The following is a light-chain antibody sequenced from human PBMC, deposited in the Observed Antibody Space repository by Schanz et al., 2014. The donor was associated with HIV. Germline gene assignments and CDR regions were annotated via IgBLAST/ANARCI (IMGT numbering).Light chain of an antibody. V-gene: IGKV3-20*01. CDR2: GAS. J-gene: IGKJ1*01. CDR3: LQLNSYPRT. CDR1: QSVSSN. Sequence: EIVLTQSPGTLSLSPGERVTLSCRASQSVSSNLAWYQQKPGQAPRLLIYGASSRATGIPDRFSGSGSGTVFTLTISRLEPEDFATYYCLQLNSYPRTFGQGTKVEIK.